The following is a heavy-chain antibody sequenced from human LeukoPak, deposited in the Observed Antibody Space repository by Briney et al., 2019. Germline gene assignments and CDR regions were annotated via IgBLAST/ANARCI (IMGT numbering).Heavy chain of an antibody. Sequence: SVKVSCKASGGTFSSYAISWVRQAPGQGLEWMGRIIPIFGTANYAQKFQGRVTISTDESTSTAYMELSSLRSEDTAVYYCARDNRITMIGLDYWGQGTLVTVSS. D-gene: IGHD3-22*01. CDR1: GGTFSSYA. CDR2: IIPIFGTA. J-gene: IGHJ4*02. CDR3: ARDNRITMIGLDY. V-gene: IGHV1-69*05.